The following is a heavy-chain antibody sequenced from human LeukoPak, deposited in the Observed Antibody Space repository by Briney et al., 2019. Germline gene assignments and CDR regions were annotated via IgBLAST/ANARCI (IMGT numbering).Heavy chain of an antibody. D-gene: IGHD5-18*01. CDR1: GFTFSSFG. J-gene: IGHJ4*02. CDR2: IRYDGGNK. Sequence: GGSLRLSCAASGFTFSSFGMLWVRQSPGKGLEGVAFIRYDGGNKYYADSVKGRFTISRDNSKNTLYLQMNSLRAEDTAIYYCAKEGDTAMVDGGGYWGQGTLVTVSS. V-gene: IGHV3-30*02. CDR3: AKEGDTAMVDGGGY.